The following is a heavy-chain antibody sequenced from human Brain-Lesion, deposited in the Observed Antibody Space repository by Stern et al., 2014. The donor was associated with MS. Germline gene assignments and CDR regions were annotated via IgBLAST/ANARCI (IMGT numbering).Heavy chain of an antibody. CDR2: IYRSGST. J-gene: IGHJ3*02. CDR3: ARGNYDVLTDNGGHGFDI. CDR1: GGSISSGHYY. Sequence: QLQLQESGTGLVKPSQTLSLTCTVSGGSISSGHYYWSWIRQPAGAGLEXIVRIYRSGSTQYNPPRKSRVNISADTHTTQLSPRLSSVTAADTAVYYCARGNYDVLTDNGGHGFDIWGQGTMVTVSS. D-gene: IGHD3-9*01. V-gene: IGHV4-61*02.